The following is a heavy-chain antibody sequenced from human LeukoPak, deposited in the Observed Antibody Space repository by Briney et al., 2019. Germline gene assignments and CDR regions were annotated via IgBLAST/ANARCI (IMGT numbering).Heavy chain of an antibody. CDR2: IHHSGST. J-gene: IGHJ4*02. CDR3: ASRARGVDYDSSGYYPVLDY. CDR1: GGSFSGYY. Sequence: SETLSLTCAVYGGSFSGYYWSWIRQPPGKGLEWIGEIHHSGSTNYNPSLKSRVTISVDTSKNQFSLKLSSVTAADTAVYYCASRARGVDYDSSGYYPVLDYWGQGTLVTVSS. V-gene: IGHV4-34*01. D-gene: IGHD3-22*01.